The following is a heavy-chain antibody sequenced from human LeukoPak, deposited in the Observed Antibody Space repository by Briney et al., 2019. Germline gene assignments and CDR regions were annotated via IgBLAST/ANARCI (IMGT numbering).Heavy chain of an antibody. D-gene: IGHD6-19*01. CDR1: GYTFTSYY. CDR2: INPSGGST. Sequence: ASVKVSCKASGYTFTSYYMHWVRQAPGHGLEWMGIINPSGGSTSYAQKFQGRVTMTRDMSTSTVYMELSSLRSEDTAVYYCARCDYGWYFFDIWGQGTMVTVSS. J-gene: IGHJ3*02. V-gene: IGHV1-46*01. CDR3: ARCDYGWYFFDI.